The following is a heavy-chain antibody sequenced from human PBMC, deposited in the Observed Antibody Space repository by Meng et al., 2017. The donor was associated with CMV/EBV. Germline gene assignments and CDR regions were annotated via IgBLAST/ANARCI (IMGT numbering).Heavy chain of an antibody. D-gene: IGHD4-11*01. CDR1: GFTFSSYD. V-gene: IGHV3-30*02. CDR2: IRFDGSSE. CDR3: ARKYSSSSRWFDP. Sequence: GGSLRLSCAASGFTFSSYDMFWVRQAPGKGLEWVAFIRFDGSSEYYADSVKGRFTISRDDSEDTLYLRMNSLRSEDTAMYYCARKYSSSSRWFDPWGQGTQVTVSS. J-gene: IGHJ5*02.